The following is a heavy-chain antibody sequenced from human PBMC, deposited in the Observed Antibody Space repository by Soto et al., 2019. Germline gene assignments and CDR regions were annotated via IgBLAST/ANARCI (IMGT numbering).Heavy chain of an antibody. Sequence: QVQLVQSGAEVKKPGSSVKLSCKASGDSFNTFAVTWVLQAPGQGLEWMGGIIPNFDTPNYAQKFQGRITNIADKSTSTPYMELRSLRSEDTAVYYCARPYYDSSGYYLWYFDYWGQGTLVTVSS. CDR2: IIPNFDTP. V-gene: IGHV1-69*06. J-gene: IGHJ4*02. CDR1: GDSFNTFA. D-gene: IGHD3-22*01. CDR3: ARPYYDSSGYYLWYFDY.